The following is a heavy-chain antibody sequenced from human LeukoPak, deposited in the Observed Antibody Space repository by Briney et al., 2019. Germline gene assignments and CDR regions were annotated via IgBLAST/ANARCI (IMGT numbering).Heavy chain of an antibody. CDR1: GGTFSSYA. D-gene: IGHD2-2*01. V-gene: IGHV1-69*13. CDR3: AVYCSSTSCYHFDY. Sequence: SVKVSCKASGGTFSSYAISWVRQAPGQGLEWMGGIIPIFGTANYAQKFQGRVTITADESTSTAYMELSSLRSEDTAVYYCAVYCSSTSCYHFDYRGQGTLVTVSS. J-gene: IGHJ4*02. CDR2: IIPIFGTA.